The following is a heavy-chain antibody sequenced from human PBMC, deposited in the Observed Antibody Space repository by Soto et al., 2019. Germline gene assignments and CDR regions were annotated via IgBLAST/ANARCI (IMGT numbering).Heavy chain of an antibody. Sequence: ASVKVSCKASGGTFSSYTISWVRQAPGQGLEWMGRIIPILGIANYAQKFQGRVTITADKSTSTAYMELSSLRSEDTAVYYCARGYSSILGLSWFDPWGQGTLVTVSS. CDR3: ARGYSSILGLSWFDP. V-gene: IGHV1-69*02. J-gene: IGHJ5*02. CDR1: GGTFSSYT. D-gene: IGHD6-13*01. CDR2: IIPILGIA.